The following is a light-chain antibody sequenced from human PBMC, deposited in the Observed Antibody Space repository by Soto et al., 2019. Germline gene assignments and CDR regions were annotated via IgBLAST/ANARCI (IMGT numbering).Light chain of an antibody. CDR2: GAS. J-gene: IGKJ2*01. Sequence: EIVLTQSPGTLSLSPGERATLSCRASQSISSTYLAWYQQKPGQAPRLLIYGASSRATGIPDRFSGSGSGTDFTLTISRLEPEDFAVYYCQQYGGSPRYTFGQGTKVQIQ. CDR1: QSISSTY. V-gene: IGKV3-20*01. CDR3: QQYGGSPRYT.